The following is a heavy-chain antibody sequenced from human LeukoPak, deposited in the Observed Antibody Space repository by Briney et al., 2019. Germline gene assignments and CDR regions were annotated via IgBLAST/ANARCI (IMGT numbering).Heavy chain of an antibody. V-gene: IGHV1-3*03. D-gene: IGHD3-3*01. CDR3: ARGIDFWSGYSPLVY. CDR2: INAGNGNT. CDR1: GYTFTGYY. Sequence: GASVKVSCKASGYTFTGYYMHWVRQAPGQRLEWMGWINAGNGNTKYSQEFQGRVTITRDTSASTAYMELSSLRSEDMAVYYCARGIDFWSGYSPLVYWGQGTLVTVSS. J-gene: IGHJ4*02.